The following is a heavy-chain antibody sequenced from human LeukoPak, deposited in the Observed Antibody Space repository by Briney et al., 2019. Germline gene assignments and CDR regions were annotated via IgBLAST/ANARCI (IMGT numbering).Heavy chain of an antibody. J-gene: IGHJ4*02. D-gene: IGHD3-10*01. CDR2: ISSSSSYI. CDR1: GFTFSSYS. CDR3: ARGSGKNNLAPGGFDY. V-gene: IGHV3-21*01. Sequence: GGSLRLSCAASGFTFSSYSMNWVRQAPGKGLEWVSSISSSSSYIYYADSVKGRFTISRDNAKNSLYLQMNSLRAEDTAVYYCARGSGKNNLAPGGFDYWGQGTLVTVSS.